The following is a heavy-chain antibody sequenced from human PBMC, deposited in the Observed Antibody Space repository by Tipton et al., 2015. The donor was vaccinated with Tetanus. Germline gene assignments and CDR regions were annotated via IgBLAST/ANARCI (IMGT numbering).Heavy chain of an antibody. J-gene: IGHJ4*02. D-gene: IGHD6-13*01. CDR3: ARAGGGSWGNFDY. CDR1: GGSISSSSYY. Sequence: LRLSCTVSGGSISSSSYYWGWIRQPPGKGLEWIGSIYYSGGTYYNPSLKSRVTISVDTSKNQFSLKLSSVTAADTAVYYCARAGGGSWGNFDYWGQGTLVTVSS. V-gene: IGHV4-39*07. CDR2: IYYSGGT.